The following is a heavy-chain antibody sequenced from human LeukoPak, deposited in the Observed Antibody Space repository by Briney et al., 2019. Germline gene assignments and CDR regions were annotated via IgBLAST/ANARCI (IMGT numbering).Heavy chain of an antibody. CDR3: ARTGYSSSWYYFDY. D-gene: IGHD6-13*01. J-gene: IGHJ4*02. CDR2: IYTSGST. V-gene: IGHV4-4*07. CDR1: GGSISSYY. Sequence: SETLSLTCTVSGGSISSYYWSWIRQPAGKGLEWIGRIYTSGSTNYNPSLKSRVTMSVDTSKNQFSLKLSSVTAADTAVYYRARTGYSSSWYYFDYWGQGTLVTVSS.